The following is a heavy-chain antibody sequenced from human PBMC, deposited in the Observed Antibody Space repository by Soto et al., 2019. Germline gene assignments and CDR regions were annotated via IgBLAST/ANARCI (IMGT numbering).Heavy chain of an antibody. CDR1: GFTFSSYG. Sequence: VQLVESGGGVVQPGRSLRLSCAASGFTFSSYGMHWVRQAPGKGLEWVAVISYDGSNKYYADSVKGRFTISRDNSKNTLYLQMNSLRAEDTAVYYCAKATVERAFDIWGQGTMVTVSS. J-gene: IGHJ3*02. V-gene: IGHV3-30*18. CDR2: ISYDGSNK. CDR3: AKATVERAFDI. D-gene: IGHD4-17*01.